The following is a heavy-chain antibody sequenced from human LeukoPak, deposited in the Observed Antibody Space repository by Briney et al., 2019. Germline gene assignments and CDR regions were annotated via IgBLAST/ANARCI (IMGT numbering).Heavy chain of an antibody. CDR1: GFTFSSYW. D-gene: IGHD6-19*01. J-gene: IGHJ3*02. CDR3: ARNRYSSGWYLDAFDI. CDR2: IKQDGSEK. Sequence: GGSLRLSCAASGFTFSSYWMSWVRQAPGKGLEWVANIKQDGSEKYYVDSVKGRFTISRDNAKNSLYLQMNSLRAEDTAVYYCARNRYSSGWYLDAFDIWGQGTMATVSS. V-gene: IGHV3-7*01.